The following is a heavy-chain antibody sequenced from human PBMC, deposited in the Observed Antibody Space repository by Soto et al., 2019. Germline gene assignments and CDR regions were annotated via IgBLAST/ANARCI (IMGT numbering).Heavy chain of an antibody. CDR1: GFTFSSYA. CDR2: ISYDGSNK. CDR3: ARDSRIQLWLDYYYGMDV. D-gene: IGHD5-18*01. V-gene: IGHV3-30-3*01. J-gene: IGHJ6*02. Sequence: GGSLRLSCAASGFTFSSYAMHWVRQAPGKGLEWVAVISYDGSNKYYADSVKGRFTISRDNSKNTLYLQMNSLRAEDTAVYYCARDSRIQLWLDYYYGMDVWGQGTTVTVSS.